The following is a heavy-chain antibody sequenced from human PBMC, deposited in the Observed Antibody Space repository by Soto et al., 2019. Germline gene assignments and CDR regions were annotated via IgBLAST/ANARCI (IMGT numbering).Heavy chain of an antibody. J-gene: IGHJ6*02. CDR1: GGTFSSYA. CDR3: ARSYLVVERYGIDV. Sequence: QVQLVQSGAEVKKPGSSVKVSCKASGGTFSSYAISWVRQAPGQGLEWMGGIIPIFGTANYAQKFQGRVTITADESTVTAYMELRSLRSEDRAVYYGARSYLVVERYGIDVWGQGTTVTVSS. V-gene: IGHV1-69*01. D-gene: IGHD3-22*01. CDR2: IIPIFGTA.